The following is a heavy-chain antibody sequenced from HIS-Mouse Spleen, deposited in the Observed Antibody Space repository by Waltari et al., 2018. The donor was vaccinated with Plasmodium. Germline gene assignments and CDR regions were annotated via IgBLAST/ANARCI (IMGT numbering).Heavy chain of an antibody. J-gene: IGHJ4*02. Sequence: QLQLQESGPGLVKPSETLSLTCTVSGGSISSSSYYWGCFRQPPGKGLEWIGSIYYSGSTYYNPSLKSRVTISVDTSKNQFSLKLSSVTAADTAVYYCARDRITGTSYFDYWGQGTLVTVSS. V-gene: IGHV4-39*07. CDR1: GGSISSSSYY. D-gene: IGHD1-7*01. CDR2: IYYSGST. CDR3: ARDRITGTSYFDY.